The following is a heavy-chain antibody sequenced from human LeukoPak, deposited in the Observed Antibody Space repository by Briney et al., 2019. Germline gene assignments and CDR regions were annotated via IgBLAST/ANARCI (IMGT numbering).Heavy chain of an antibody. V-gene: IGHV1-18*01. J-gene: IGHJ1*01. CDR2: SSGYNGYT. CDR1: GYSFSNEG. Sequence: ASGEGSCQASGYSFSNEGVSWGGRAPGKGREGRGWSSGYNGYTNYAQKFQFRVTMTTDTSTSTAYMELRSLTSDDTAVYYCARDKAVTTELTQYFHHWGQGTLVTVSS. D-gene: IGHD4-11*01. CDR3: ARDKAVTTELTQYFHH.